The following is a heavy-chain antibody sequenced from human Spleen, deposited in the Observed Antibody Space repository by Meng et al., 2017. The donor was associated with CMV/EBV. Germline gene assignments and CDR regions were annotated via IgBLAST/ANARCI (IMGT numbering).Heavy chain of an antibody. CDR3: ARGGYWRTDY. J-gene: IGHJ4*02. CDR2: INHSGNT. CDR1: GGSFGGYY. V-gene: IGHV4-34*01. Sequence: LSWAADGGSFGGYYWTWIHQPPGKGLELIAKINHSGNTNYNPSLKSRVTISVDTSKNQISLRLSSVTAADTAVYYCARGGYWRTDYWGQGILVTVSS. D-gene: IGHD2-8*02.